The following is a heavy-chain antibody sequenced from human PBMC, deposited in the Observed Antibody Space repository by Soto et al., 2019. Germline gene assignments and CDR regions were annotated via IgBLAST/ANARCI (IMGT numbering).Heavy chain of an antibody. CDR2: ISAYNGNT. CDR3: ARGGDCTNGVCYPNDYYFDY. D-gene: IGHD2-8*01. CDR1: GYTFTSYG. V-gene: IGHV1-18*01. Sequence: ASVKVSCKASGYTFTSYGISWVRQAPGQGLEWMGWISAYNGNTNYAQKLQGRVTMTTDTSTSTAYMELRSLRSDDTAVYYCARGGDCTNGVCYPNDYYFDYWGQGTLVTVSS. J-gene: IGHJ4*02.